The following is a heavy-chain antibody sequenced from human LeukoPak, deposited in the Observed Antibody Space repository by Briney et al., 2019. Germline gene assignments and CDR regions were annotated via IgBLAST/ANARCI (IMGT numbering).Heavy chain of an antibody. V-gene: IGHV3-30*02. J-gene: IGHJ3*02. Sequence: GGSLRLSCAASGFTFSSYGMHWVRQAPGKGLEWVAFIRYDGSNKYYADSVKGRFTISRDNSKNTLYLQMNSLRAEDTAVYYCAKVFPVTHDAFDIWGQGTMVTVSS. CDR1: GFTFSSYG. CDR3: AKVFPVTHDAFDI. D-gene: IGHD4-17*01. CDR2: IRYDGSNK.